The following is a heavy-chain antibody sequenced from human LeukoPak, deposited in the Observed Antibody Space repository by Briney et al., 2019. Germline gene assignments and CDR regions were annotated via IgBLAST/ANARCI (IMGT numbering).Heavy chain of an antibody. CDR2: IWYDGSNK. CDR1: GFTFSSYG. D-gene: IGHD3-22*01. Sequence: GRSLRLSCAASGFTFSSYGMHWVRQAPGKGLEWVAVIWYDGSNKYYADSVKGRFTISRDNSKNALYLQMNSLRAEDTAVYYCARAEGYYDSSGNDAFDIWGQGTMVTVSS. V-gene: IGHV3-33*01. CDR3: ARAEGYYDSSGNDAFDI. J-gene: IGHJ3*02.